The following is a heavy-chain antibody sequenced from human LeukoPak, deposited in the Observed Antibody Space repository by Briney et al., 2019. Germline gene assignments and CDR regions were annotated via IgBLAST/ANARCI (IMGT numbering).Heavy chain of an antibody. CDR3: ARRYCSGGSCYLYSFAY. Sequence: ASVKVHCKPSGYTFTSYGISWVRQAPGQGLEWMGWISAYNGNTNYAQKLQGRVTMTTEKSTSTAYMELRSLISDDTAVYYCARRYCSGGSCYLYSFAYWGPGTLVTVSS. CDR2: ISAYNGNT. D-gene: IGHD2-15*01. J-gene: IGHJ4*01. CDR1: GYTFTSYG. V-gene: IGHV1-18*01.